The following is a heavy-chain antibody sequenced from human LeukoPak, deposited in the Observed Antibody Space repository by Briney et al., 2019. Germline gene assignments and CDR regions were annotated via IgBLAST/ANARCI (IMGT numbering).Heavy chain of an antibody. CDR2: MNPNSGNT. CDR1: GYTFTSYD. D-gene: IGHD2-15*01. J-gene: IGHJ6*02. V-gene: IGHV1-8*01. Sequence: ASVKVSCKASGYTFTSYDINWVRHATGQGLEWMGWMNPNSGNTGYAQKFQGRVTMTRNTSISTAYMELSSLRSEDTAVYYCARFPVVAAHQTYYYYGMDVWGQGTTVTVSS. CDR3: ARFPVVAAHQTYYYYGMDV.